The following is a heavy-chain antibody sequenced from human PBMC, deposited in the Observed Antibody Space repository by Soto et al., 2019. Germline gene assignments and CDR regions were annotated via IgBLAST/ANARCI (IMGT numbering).Heavy chain of an antibody. J-gene: IGHJ2*01. CDR3: ARHLEYTGDPNIGWYFDL. Sequence: GESLKISCKGSGYSFTSYWIGWVRQMPGKGLEWMGIIYPGDSDTRYSPSFQGQVTISADKSISTAYLQWSSLKASDTAMYYCARHLEYTGDPNIGWYFDLWGRGTLVTVSS. CDR1: GYSFTSYW. V-gene: IGHV5-51*01. D-gene: IGHD3-3*01. CDR2: IYPGDSDT.